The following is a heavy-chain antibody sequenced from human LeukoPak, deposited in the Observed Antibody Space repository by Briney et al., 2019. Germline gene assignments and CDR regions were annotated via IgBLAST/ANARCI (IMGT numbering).Heavy chain of an antibody. CDR2: LVYDERI. J-gene: IGHJ3*01. D-gene: IGHD2-2*01. V-gene: IGHV3-33*01. CDR3: ARGWGSSIYASAFDV. Sequence: GGSLRLSCAASGFPFSSYGMHWVRQAPGKGLEWVARLVYDERIDYANSVKGRFSISRDNSKNTLSLQMNGLRAEDTAVYYCARGWGSSIYASAFDVWGQGTMVTVSS. CDR1: GFPFSSYG.